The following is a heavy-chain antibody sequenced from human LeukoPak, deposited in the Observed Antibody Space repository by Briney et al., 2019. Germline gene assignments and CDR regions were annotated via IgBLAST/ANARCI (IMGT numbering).Heavy chain of an antibody. J-gene: IGHJ4*02. CDR2: IYHSGNT. CDR3: ARNDGNSDFDY. D-gene: IGHD4-23*01. CDR1: GDSISSSNW. V-gene: IGHV4-4*02. Sequence: PSGTLSLTCAVSGDSISSSNWWTWVRQPPGKGLEWIGEIYHSGNTNYNPSLKSRVTMSVDKSKNQFSLNLNSVTAADTAVYYCARNDGNSDFDYWGQGTLVTVSS.